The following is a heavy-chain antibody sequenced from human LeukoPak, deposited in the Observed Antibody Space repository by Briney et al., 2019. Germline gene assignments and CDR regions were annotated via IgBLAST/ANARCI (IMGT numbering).Heavy chain of an antibody. CDR2: IIPIFGTA. J-gene: IGHJ4*02. D-gene: IGHD2-21*02. V-gene: IGHV1-69*05. CDR3: ARGIWSTTLTAYYLDS. CDR1: GGTFSSYA. Sequence: SVKVSCKASGGTFSSYAISWVRQAPGQGLEWMGGIIPIFGTANYAQKFQGRVTISRDTSASIAYMELSSLRSDDMAVYYCARGIWSTTLTAYYLDSWGQGTLVTVSS.